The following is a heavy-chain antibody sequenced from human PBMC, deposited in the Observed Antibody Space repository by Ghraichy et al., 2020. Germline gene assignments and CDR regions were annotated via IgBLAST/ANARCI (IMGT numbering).Heavy chain of an antibody. J-gene: IGHJ6*02. Sequence: SQTLSLTCTVSGGSISSYYWSWIRQPPGKGLEWIGYIYYSGSTNYNPSLKSRVTISVDTSKNQFSLKLSSVTAADTAVYYCARVVVELVGSYYYYYGMDVWGQGTTVTVSS. CDR3: ARVVVELVGSYYYYYGMDV. CDR2: IYYSGST. CDR1: GGSISSYY. D-gene: IGHD2-15*01. V-gene: IGHV4-59*01.